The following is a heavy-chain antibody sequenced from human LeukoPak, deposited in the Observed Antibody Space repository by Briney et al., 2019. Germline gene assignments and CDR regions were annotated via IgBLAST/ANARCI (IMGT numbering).Heavy chain of an antibody. CDR2: INPNSGGA. D-gene: IGHD6-6*01. CDR3: ATTSYSSSPHYYMDV. Sequence: ASVKVSCKASGYTITGYYMHWVRQAPGQGLEWMGWINPNSGGANYAQKFQGRVTMTRDTSISTAYMELSRLRSDDTAVYYCATTSYSSSPHYYMDVWGKGTTVTVSS. J-gene: IGHJ6*03. CDR1: GYTITGYY. V-gene: IGHV1-2*02.